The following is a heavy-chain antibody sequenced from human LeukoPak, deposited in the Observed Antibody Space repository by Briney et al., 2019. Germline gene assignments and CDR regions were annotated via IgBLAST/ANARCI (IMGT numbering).Heavy chain of an antibody. CDR2: IIPIFGTA. Sequence: SVKVSCKASGGTFSSYAISWVRQAPGQGLEWMGRIIPIFGTANYTQKFQGRVTITTDESTSTAYMELSSLRSEDTALYCCARDSQIAAMAPYYFDYWGQGTLVTASS. CDR1: GGTFSSYA. V-gene: IGHV1-69*05. J-gene: IGHJ4*02. CDR3: ARDSQIAAMAPYYFDY. D-gene: IGHD5-18*01.